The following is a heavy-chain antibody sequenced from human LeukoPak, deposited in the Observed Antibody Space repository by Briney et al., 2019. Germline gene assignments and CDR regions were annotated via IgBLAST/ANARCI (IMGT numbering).Heavy chain of an antibody. CDR1: GYTFTNYY. V-gene: IGHV1-46*01. D-gene: IGHD5-18*01. CDR2: VNPSGGGT. CDR3: ARRGYSYDDDY. J-gene: IGHJ4*02. Sequence: SVKVSSKASGYTFTNYYMHWVRQAPGQGLEWMGIVNPSGGGTNYAQKFQGRVTMTRDTSTSTVYMELSSLRSEDTAVYYCARRGYSYDDDYWGQGTLVTVSS.